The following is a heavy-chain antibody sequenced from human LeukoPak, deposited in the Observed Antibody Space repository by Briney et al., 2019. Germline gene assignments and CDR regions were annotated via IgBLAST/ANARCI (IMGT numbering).Heavy chain of an antibody. V-gene: IGHV3-48*04. CDR3: ARIDGPTVYTYYMDL. Sequence: RTGESLRLSCATSGFSFDRRGMNWVRHPPGKGLEWVSYISPRSETIHCAESVKGRFTVSRDDAKNSLYLQMNALRAEDTAVYHCARIDGPTVYTYYMDLWGTGTTVTVAS. CDR1: GFSFDRRG. J-gene: IGHJ6*03. CDR2: ISPRSETI. D-gene: IGHD3-16*01.